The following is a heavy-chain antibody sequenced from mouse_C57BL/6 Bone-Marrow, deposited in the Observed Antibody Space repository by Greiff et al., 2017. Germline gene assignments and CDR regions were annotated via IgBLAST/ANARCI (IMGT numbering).Heavy chain of an antibody. CDR2: IHPNSGST. D-gene: IGHD2-3*01. V-gene: IGHV1-64*01. Sequence: QVQLQQPGAELVKPGASVKLSCKASGYTFTSYWMPWVKQTPGQGLEWIGMIHPNSGSTNYNEKFKSKATLTVDKSSSTPYMQLSSLTSEDSAVYDCARPYDGYYFDYWGQGTTLTVSS. CDR1: GYTFTSYW. J-gene: IGHJ2*01. CDR3: ARPYDGYYFDY.